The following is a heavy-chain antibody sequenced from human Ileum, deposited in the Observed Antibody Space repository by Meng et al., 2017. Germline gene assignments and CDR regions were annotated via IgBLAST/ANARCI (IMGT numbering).Heavy chain of an antibody. CDR2: INTGNGDA. Sequence: QVQLVQSGAAVKKPGASVKAARKASGYTFTRYAMHWVRQAPGQRLEWMGWINTGNGDAKYSQRFQGRVTITRDTSASTVYMELSSLRSEDTTVYYCARGHQNYDILTGSYWGQGTLVTVSS. J-gene: IGHJ4*02. CDR1: GYTFTRYA. D-gene: IGHD3-9*01. CDR3: ARGHQNYDILTGSY. V-gene: IGHV1-3*04.